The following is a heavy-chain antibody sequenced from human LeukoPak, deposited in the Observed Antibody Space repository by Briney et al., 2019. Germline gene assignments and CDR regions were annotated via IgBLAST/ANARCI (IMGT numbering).Heavy chain of an antibody. CDR2: IIPIFGTA. V-gene: IGHV1-69*05. CDR1: GGTFSSYA. D-gene: IGHD3-10*01. Sequence: SVKVSCKASGGTFSSYAISWVRQAPGQGREWMGGIIPIFGTANYAQKFQGRVTITTDESTSTAYMELSSLRSEDTAVYYCARKSGVYNWFDPWGQGTLVTVSS. CDR3: ARKSGVYNWFDP. J-gene: IGHJ5*02.